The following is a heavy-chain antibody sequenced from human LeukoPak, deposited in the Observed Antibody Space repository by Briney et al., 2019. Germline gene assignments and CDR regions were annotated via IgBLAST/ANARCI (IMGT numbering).Heavy chain of an antibody. CDR2: ISAYNGNT. J-gene: IGHJ6*02. CDR3: ARDFSSSCHACYYYGMDV. D-gene: IGHD6-13*01. Sequence: GASVKVSCKASGYTFTSYGISWVRQAPGQGLEWMGWISAYNGNTNYAQKLQGRVTMTTDTSTSTAYMELRSLRSDDTAVYYCARDFSSSCHACYYYGMDVWGQGTTVTVSS. CDR1: GYTFTSYG. V-gene: IGHV1-18*01.